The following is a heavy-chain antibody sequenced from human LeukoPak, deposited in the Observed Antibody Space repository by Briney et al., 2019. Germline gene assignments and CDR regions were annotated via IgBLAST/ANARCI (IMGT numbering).Heavy chain of an antibody. CDR3: ARDSIDPAKHAFDI. D-gene: IGHD2/OR15-2a*01. V-gene: IGHV3-21*01. J-gene: IGHJ3*02. CDR1: GFIFDSYS. Sequence: GGSLRLSCAASGFIFDSYSINWVRQAPGKGLGWGPSISSSSTYISYADSVRGRFTISRDNAKNSLYLQLNSLRAEDTAVYCCARDSIDPAKHAFDIWGQGTLVPVSS. CDR2: ISSSSTYI.